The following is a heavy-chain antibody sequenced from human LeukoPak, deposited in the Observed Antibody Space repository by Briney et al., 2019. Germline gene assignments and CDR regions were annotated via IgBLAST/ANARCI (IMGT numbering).Heavy chain of an antibody. D-gene: IGHD1-26*01. CDR1: GFTFSSYG. V-gene: IGHV3-33*01. J-gene: IGHJ6*02. Sequence: GGSLSLSCSASGFTFSSYGMHWVRQSPGKGLEWVAGIWYVGSNKYYADSVKGRFTISRDNSKNTLYLQMNSLGAEDTAVYYCARTTPSHYYYYGMDVWGQGTTVTVSS. CDR3: ARTTPSHYYYYGMDV. CDR2: IWYVGSNK.